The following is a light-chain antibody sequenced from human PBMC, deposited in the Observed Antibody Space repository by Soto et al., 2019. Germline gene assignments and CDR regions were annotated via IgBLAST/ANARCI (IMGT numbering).Light chain of an antibody. J-gene: IGLJ1*01. CDR1: SSDVGGYSY. Sequence: SALTKPPSASGSPGQSVAISCTGTSSDVGGYSYVSWYQQHPGKAPKLMIYEVNKRPSGVPDRFSGSKSGNTASLTVSGLQAEDEADYYCSSYAGSSNVFGTGTKVNV. CDR3: SSYAGSSNV. V-gene: IGLV2-8*01. CDR2: EVN.